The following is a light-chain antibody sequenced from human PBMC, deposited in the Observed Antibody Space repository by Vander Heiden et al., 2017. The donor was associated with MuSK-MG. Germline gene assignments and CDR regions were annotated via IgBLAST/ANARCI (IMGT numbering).Light chain of an antibody. V-gene: IGKV3-11*01. Sequence: EIVLTQSPATLSLSTGETATLSCRASQSVSSYLAWYKQKPGQAPRLLIYDASNRATGIIASFSGSGVGTDVTLTIISREPEDFAVYYCQQLNNGHGKFTFGHGTKVDIK. CDR3: QQLNNGHGKFT. CDR2: DAS. CDR1: QSVSSY. J-gene: IGKJ3*01.